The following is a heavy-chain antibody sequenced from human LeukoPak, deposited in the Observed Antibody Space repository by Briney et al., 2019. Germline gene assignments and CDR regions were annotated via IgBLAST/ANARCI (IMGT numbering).Heavy chain of an antibody. V-gene: IGHV1-24*01. CDR2: FDPEDGET. Sequence: GASVKVSCKVSGYTLTEFSMHWVRQAPGKGLEWMGSFDPEDGETIYAQQFQGRVTMTEDTSTNTAYMELSSLRSEDTAVYYCATGDRRLQFYYYMDVWGKGTTVTVSS. CDR3: ATGDRRLQFYYYMDV. D-gene: IGHD5-24*01. CDR1: GYTLTEFS. J-gene: IGHJ6*03.